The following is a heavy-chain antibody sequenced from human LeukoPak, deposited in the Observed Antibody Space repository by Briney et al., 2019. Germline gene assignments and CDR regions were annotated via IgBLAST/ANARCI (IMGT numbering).Heavy chain of an antibody. Sequence: SETLSLTCTVSGGSISSSSYYWGWIRQPPGKGLEWIGSIYYSGSANYNPSLKSRVTISVDTSKNQFSLKLSSVTAADTAVYYCASFDYGSGIIPDWGQGTLVTVSS. D-gene: IGHD3-10*01. J-gene: IGHJ4*02. CDR3: ASFDYGSGIIPD. CDR2: IYYSGSA. V-gene: IGHV4-39*07. CDR1: GGSISSSSYY.